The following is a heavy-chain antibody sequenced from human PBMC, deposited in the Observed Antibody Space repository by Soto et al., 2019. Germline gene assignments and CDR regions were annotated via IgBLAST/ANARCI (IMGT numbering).Heavy chain of an antibody. CDR3: ASLYYYDSSGYFGGHYYYGMDV. D-gene: IGHD3-22*01. J-gene: IGHJ6*02. V-gene: IGHV3-21*01. CDR1: GFTFSSYS. Sequence: EVQLVESGGGLVKPGGSLRLSCAASGFTFSSYSMNWVRQAPGKGLEWVSSISISSGYIYYADSVRGRFTISRDNAQNSLFLHMNSLRAEDTAVYYCASLYYYDSSGYFGGHYYYGMDVWGQGTTVTVSS. CDR2: ISISSGYI.